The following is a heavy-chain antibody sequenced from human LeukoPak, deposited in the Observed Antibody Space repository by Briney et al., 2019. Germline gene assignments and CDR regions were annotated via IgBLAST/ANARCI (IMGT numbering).Heavy chain of an antibody. CDR2: INTNTGNP. CDR3: QGGSSSWDY. Sequence: GASVKVSCKASGYTFTSYAMNWVGQAPGQGLEWMGWINTNTGNPTYAQGFTGRFVFSLDTSVSTAYLQISSLKAEDTAVYYCQGGSSSWDYWGQGTLVTVSS. D-gene: IGHD6-13*01. J-gene: IGHJ4*02. CDR1: GYTFTSYA. V-gene: IGHV7-4-1*02.